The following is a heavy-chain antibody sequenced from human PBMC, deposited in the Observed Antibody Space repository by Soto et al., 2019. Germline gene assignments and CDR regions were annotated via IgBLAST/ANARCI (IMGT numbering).Heavy chain of an antibody. CDR2: ISAYNGNT. CDR3: AIEINDCWSGYHNWFDP. CDR1: GYTFTSYG. D-gene: IGHD3-3*01. J-gene: IGHJ5*02. V-gene: IGHV1-18*01. Sequence: GASVKVSCKASGYTFTSYGMSWVRQAPGKGLEGMGWISAYNGNTNYAQKLQGRVTMTTDTSTSTAYMELRSLRSDDTAVYYCAIEINDCWSGYHNWFDPWGQGTLVTVSS.